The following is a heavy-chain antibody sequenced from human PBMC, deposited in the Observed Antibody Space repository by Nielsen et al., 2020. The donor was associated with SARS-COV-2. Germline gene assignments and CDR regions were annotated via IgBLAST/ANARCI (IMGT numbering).Heavy chain of an antibody. CDR2: MYYTGNT. CDR1: GDSISGFY. Sequence: SETLSLTCTVSGDSISGFYWGWIRQPPGKGLEWIGYMYYTGNTKYNYQPSLKSRVTISVDTSKNQFSLRLNSLTAADTAVYYCARITSTVIDLGQGTLVTVSS. CDR3: ARITSTVID. J-gene: IGHJ4*01. V-gene: IGHV4-59*01. D-gene: IGHD4-17*01.